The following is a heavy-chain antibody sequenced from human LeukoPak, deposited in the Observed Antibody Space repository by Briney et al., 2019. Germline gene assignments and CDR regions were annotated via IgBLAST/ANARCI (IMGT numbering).Heavy chain of an antibody. CDR2: INHSGST. CDR1: GGSFSGYY. CDR3: ARGPGDGGWFDP. J-gene: IGHJ5*02. Sequence: KPSETLSLTCAVYGGSFSGYYWSWIRQPPGKGLEWIGEINHSGSTNYNPSLKSRVTISVDTSKNQFSLKLSSVTAADTAVYYCARGPGDGGWFDPWGQGTLVTVSS. D-gene: IGHD2-21*02. V-gene: IGHV4-34*01.